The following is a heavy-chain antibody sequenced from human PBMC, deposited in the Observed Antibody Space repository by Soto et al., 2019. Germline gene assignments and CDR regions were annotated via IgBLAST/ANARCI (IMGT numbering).Heavy chain of an antibody. CDR2: INHSGST. J-gene: IGHJ6*03. Sequence: SEALSLTSAVYGGSFSGYYWSWIRQPPGKGLEWIGEINHSGSTNYNPSLKSRVTISVDTSKNQFSLKLSSVTAADTAVYYCAREGLYYYYMDVWGKGTTVT. V-gene: IGHV4-34*01. CDR3: AREGLYYYYMDV. CDR1: GGSFSGYY.